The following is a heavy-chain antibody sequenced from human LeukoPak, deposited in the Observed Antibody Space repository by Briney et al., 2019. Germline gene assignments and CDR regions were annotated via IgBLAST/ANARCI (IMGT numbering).Heavy chain of an antibody. CDR1: GYSISSGYY. J-gene: IGHJ1*01. D-gene: IGHD1-1*01. V-gene: IGHV4-38-2*01. Sequence: SETLSLTCVVSGYSISSGYYWGWIRQPPGKGLEWIGSIYHTGNTYSNPSLQSRVILSVDTSKNQFSLKLTSVTAADTAVYYCARWKEAEYFQHWGQGTLVTVS. CDR3: ARWKEAEYFQH. CDR2: IYHTGNT.